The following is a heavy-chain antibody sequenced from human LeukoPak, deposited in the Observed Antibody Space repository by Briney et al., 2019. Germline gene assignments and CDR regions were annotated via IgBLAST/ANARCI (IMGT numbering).Heavy chain of an antibody. CDR1: GFTFSSYG. D-gene: IGHD3-10*01. CDR2: IRYDGSNK. V-gene: IGHV3-30*02. CDR3: ARDRTIGELVDY. Sequence: PGGSLRLSCAASGFTFSSYGMHWVRQAPGKGLEWVAFIRYDGSNKYYADSVKGRFTISRDNAKNSLYLQMNSLRAEDTAVYYCARDRTIGELVDYWGQGTLVTVSS. J-gene: IGHJ4*02.